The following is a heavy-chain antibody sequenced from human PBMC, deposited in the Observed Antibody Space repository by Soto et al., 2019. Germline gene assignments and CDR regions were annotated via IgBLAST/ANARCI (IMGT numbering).Heavy chain of an antibody. CDR3: ARDRRGYSYGYNFDY. V-gene: IGHV4-4*02. J-gene: IGHJ4*02. CDR1: SGSISSSNW. Sequence: SETLSLTCAVSSGSISSSNWWSWVRQPPGKGLEWIGEIYHSGSTNYNPSLKSRVTISVDTSKNQFSLKLSSVTAADTAVYYCARDRRGYSYGYNFDYWGQGTLVTVSS. D-gene: IGHD5-18*01. CDR2: IYHSGST.